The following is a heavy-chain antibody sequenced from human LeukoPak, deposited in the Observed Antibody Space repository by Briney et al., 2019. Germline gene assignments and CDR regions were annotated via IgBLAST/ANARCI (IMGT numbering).Heavy chain of an antibody. J-gene: IGHJ4*02. V-gene: IGHV4-61*02. D-gene: IGHD2-2*01. CDR1: GGSISSGSYY. Sequence: SQTLSLTCTVSGGSISSGSYYWSWIRQPAGKGLEWIGRIYTSGSTNYNPSLKSRVTISVDTSKNQFSLKLSSVTAADTAVYYCARDIVVVPAATEYYFDYWGQGTLVTVSS. CDR3: ARDIVVVPAATEYYFDY. CDR2: IYTSGST.